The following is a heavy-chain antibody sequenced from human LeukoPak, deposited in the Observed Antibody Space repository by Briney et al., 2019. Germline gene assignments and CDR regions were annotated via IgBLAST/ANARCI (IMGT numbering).Heavy chain of an antibody. J-gene: IGHJ5*02. CDR2: INPNSGGT. CDR1: GYTFTGYY. Sequence: GASVKVSCKASGYTFTGYYMHWVRQAPGQGLEWMGWINPNSGGTNYAQKFQGRVTMTRDTSISTAYMELSRLRSDDTAVYYCARDLRGYSSGYPSYWFDPWGQGTLVTVSS. V-gene: IGHV1-2*02. D-gene: IGHD6-25*01. CDR3: ARDLRGYSSGYPSYWFDP.